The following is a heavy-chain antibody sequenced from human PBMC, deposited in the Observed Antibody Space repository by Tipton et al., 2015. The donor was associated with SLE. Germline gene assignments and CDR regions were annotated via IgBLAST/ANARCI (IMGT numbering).Heavy chain of an antibody. CDR3: ARTGSDYGDYVINS. D-gene: IGHD4-17*01. CDR2: IYDTGTT. CDR1: GDSISSGGYS. V-gene: IGHV4-30-2*01. Sequence: LRLSCAVSGDSISSGGYSWSWIRQPPGEGLEWIGYIYDTGTTYFKPSLKSRVTISVDRSKNQFSLKVSSVTAADTAVYYCARTGSDYGDYVINSWGQGTLVTVSS. J-gene: IGHJ4*02.